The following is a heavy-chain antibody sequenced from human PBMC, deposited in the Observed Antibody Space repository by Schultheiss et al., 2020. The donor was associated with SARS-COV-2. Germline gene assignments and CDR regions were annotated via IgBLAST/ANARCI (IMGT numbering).Heavy chain of an antibody. J-gene: IGHJ4*02. CDR2: IYYSGST. D-gene: IGHD2-2*01. CDR3: ARQRCSSTSCLNFDY. CDR1: GGSISSSSYY. V-gene: IGHV4-61*05. Sequence: SETLSLTCTVSGGSISSSSYYWSWIRQPPGKGLEWIGYIYYSGSTNYNPSLKSRVTISVDTSKNQFSLKLSSVTAADTAVYYCARQRCSSTSCLNFDYWGQGTLVTVSS.